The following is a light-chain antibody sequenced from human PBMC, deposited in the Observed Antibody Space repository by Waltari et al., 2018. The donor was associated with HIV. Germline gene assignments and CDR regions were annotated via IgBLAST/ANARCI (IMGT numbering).Light chain of an antibody. CDR2: EVT. CDR1: SSDVGGYNS. Sequence: QSALTQPPSASGSPGQPVTISCTGTSSDVGGYNSVSWYQQHPGKAPKLMIYEVTKRPSGVPDRFSGSKSGNTASLTVSGLQAEDEADYYCSSYAGTNNLLFGGGTKLTVL. J-gene: IGLJ2*01. CDR3: SSYAGTNNLL. V-gene: IGLV2-8*01.